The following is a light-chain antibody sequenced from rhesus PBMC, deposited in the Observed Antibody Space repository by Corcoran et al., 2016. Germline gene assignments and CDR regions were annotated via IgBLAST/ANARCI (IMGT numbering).Light chain of an antibody. V-gene: IGLV2S7*01. Sequence: SAPTQPPSVSGSPGQSVTISCTGTSSDVGGYTYVSWYQQHPGKAPKLMIYDVSKRPSGVSDRFSGSKSGNTASLTISGLQAEDEADYYCCSYTTSSTLVFGSGTKLTVL. CDR1: SSDVGGYTY. CDR2: DVS. J-gene: IGLJ6*01. CDR3: CSYTTSSTLV.